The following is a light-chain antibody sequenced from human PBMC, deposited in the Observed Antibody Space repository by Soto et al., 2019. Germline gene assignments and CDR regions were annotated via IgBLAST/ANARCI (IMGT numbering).Light chain of an antibody. CDR1: QSISSW. J-gene: IGKJ5*01. Sequence: DIQMTQSPSTLSASVGDRVTITCRASQSISSWLAWYQQKPGKAPKVLIYHASTRATGIPARFSGSGSGTEFTLTISSLQSEDFAVYYCQQYNNWPPLYTFGQGTRLEIK. CDR2: HAS. CDR3: QQYNNWPPLYT. V-gene: IGKV1-5*01.